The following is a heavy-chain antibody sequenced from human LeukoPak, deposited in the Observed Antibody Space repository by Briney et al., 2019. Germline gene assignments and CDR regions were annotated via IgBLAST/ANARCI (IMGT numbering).Heavy chain of an antibody. V-gene: IGHV4-39*01. D-gene: IGHD2-2*01. CDR3: PRRGVCRSSTSCYPFDY. CDR2: IYYSGST. CDR1: GGSISSSSYY. Sequence: SETLSLTRTVSGGSISSSSYYWGWIRQPPGKGLEWIGSIYYSGSTYYNPSLKSRVTISVDTSKNQFSLKLSSVTAADTAVYYCPRRGVCRSSTSCYPFDYWGQGTLVTVSS. J-gene: IGHJ4*02.